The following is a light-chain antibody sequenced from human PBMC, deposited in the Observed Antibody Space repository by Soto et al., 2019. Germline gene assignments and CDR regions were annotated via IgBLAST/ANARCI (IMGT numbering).Light chain of an antibody. CDR1: QNISGW. J-gene: IGKJ1*01. CDR3: QHYNSFSRT. CDR2: DAS. V-gene: IGKV1-5*01. Sequence: DIQMTQSPSSLSASVGDRVTITCRASQNISGWLAWYQQRVGKAPKLLIFDASILQRGVPSRFSGSGSGTEFTLTISSLQPDDFATYYCQHYNSFSRTFGQGTKVDIK.